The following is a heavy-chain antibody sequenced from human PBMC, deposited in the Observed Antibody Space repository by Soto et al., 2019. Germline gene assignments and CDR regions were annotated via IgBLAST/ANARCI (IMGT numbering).Heavy chain of an antibody. J-gene: IGHJ3*02. CDR3: ARVPALRLEDAFDI. Sequence: QVQLVQSGAEVKKPGSSVKVSCKASGGTFSSYAISWVRQAPGQGLEWMGGIIPIFDTANYAQKFQGRVTITADESTSTAYMELSSRRSEDTAMYYCARVPALRLEDAFDIWGQGTMVPVSS. V-gene: IGHV1-69*12. CDR1: GGTFSSYA. D-gene: IGHD1-1*01. CDR2: IIPIFDTA.